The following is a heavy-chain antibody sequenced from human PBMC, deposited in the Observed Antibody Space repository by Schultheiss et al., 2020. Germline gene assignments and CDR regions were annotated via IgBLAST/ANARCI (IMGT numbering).Heavy chain of an antibody. V-gene: IGHV5-51*01. CDR3: ARHAPLCSGGSCQFDY. CDR1: GYRFTSYW. J-gene: IGHJ4*02. D-gene: IGHD2-15*01. Sequence: GESLKISCKDSGYRFTSYWIGWVRQMPGKGLEWMGVIYPGDSDTRYSPSFQGQVTISADKSISTAYLQWSSLKASDTAMYYCARHAPLCSGGSCQFDYWGQGSLVTVFS. CDR2: IYPGDSDT.